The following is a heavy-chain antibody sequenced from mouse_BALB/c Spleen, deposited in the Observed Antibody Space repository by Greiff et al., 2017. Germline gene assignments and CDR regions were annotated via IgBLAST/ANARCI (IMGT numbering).Heavy chain of an antibody. V-gene: IGHV14-3*02. J-gene: IGHJ4*01. D-gene: IGHD1-1*01. CDR1: GFNIKDTY. Sequence: VQLKQSGAELVKPGASVKLSCTASGFNIKDTYMHWVKQRPEQGLEWIGRIDPANGNTKYDPKFQGKATITADTSSNTAYLQLSSLTSEDTAVYYCADYGSSNYAMDYWGQGTSVTVSS. CDR3: ADYGSSNYAMDY. CDR2: IDPANGNT.